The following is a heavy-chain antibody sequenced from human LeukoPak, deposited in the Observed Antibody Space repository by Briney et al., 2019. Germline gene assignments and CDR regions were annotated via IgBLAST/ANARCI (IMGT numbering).Heavy chain of an antibody. Sequence: PSETLSLTCTVSGGSISSYYWSWIRQPPGKGLEWIGYIYYSGSTNYNPSLKSRVTISVDTSKNQFSLKLSSVTAADTAVYYCARDRHSFGSAVRDAFDIWGQGTMVTVSS. CDR2: IYYSGST. J-gene: IGHJ3*02. V-gene: IGHV4-59*01. CDR3: ARDRHSFGSAVRDAFDI. CDR1: GGSISSYY. D-gene: IGHD3-10*01.